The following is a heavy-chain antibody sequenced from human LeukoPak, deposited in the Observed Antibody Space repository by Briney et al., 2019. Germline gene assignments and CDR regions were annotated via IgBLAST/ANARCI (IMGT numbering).Heavy chain of an antibody. CDR1: GGSFSGYY. D-gene: IGHD3-16*02. Sequence: SETLSLTCAVYGGSFSGYYWSWIRQPPGKGLEWFGSIHSSGNTYYNPSLKSRVTISVDTSKDQFSLKLTSVTAADTAMYYCARHYRREDWFDPWGQGTLVTVSS. J-gene: IGHJ5*02. CDR3: ARHYRREDWFDP. V-gene: IGHV4-34*01. CDR2: IHSSGNT.